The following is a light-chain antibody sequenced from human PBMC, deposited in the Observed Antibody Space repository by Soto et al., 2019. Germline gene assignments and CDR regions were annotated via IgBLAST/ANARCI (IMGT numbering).Light chain of an antibody. V-gene: IGLV2-11*01. CDR3: CSYAGSLVV. Sequence: QSALTQPRSVSGSPGQSVTISCTGTSSDVGGYNYVSWYQQHPGKAPKLMIYDVSKRPSGVPDRFSGSKSDNTASLTISGLQAEDEADYYCCSYAGSLVVFGGGTKLTVL. J-gene: IGLJ2*01. CDR2: DVS. CDR1: SSDVGGYNY.